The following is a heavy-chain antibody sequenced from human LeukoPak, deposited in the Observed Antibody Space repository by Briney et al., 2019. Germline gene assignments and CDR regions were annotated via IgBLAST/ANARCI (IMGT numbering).Heavy chain of an antibody. J-gene: IGHJ4*02. V-gene: IGHV4-59*08. CDR1: DGSITNDD. CDR3: ASFSPLLLYYERTDY. D-gene: IGHD3-22*01. CDR2: VHYSGTA. Sequence: PSETLSLTCTVSDGSITNDDWSWVRQPPGKGLEFIGHVHYSGTANYKPSLRSRVTISIATSKQQFFLKLKSVTAADTAVYYCASFSPLLLYYERTDYWGQGTLVTVSS.